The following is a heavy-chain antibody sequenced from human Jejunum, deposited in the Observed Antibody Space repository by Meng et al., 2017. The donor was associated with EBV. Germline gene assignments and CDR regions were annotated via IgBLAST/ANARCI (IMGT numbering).Heavy chain of an antibody. CDR3: AAYCGSDCYYIDY. Sequence: VRLVESGGGVVQPGGSLKLSCGASGFTFSTSSIHWVRQASGKGLEWVGHMKSKARNSVTTYAASLQGRFTISRDDSKNTAYLQMDSLKTEDTAVYYCAAYCGSDCYYIDYWGRGTLVTVSS. CDR2: MKSKARNSVT. D-gene: IGHD2-21*02. J-gene: IGHJ4*02. CDR1: GFTFSTSS. V-gene: IGHV3-73*02.